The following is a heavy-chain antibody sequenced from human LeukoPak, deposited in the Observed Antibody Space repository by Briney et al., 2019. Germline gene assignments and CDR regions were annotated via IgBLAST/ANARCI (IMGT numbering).Heavy chain of an antibody. J-gene: IGHJ4*02. D-gene: IGHD4-17*01. CDR1: GGSFSGYY. CDR2: INHSGST. Sequence: SETLSLTCAVYGGSFSGYYWSWIRQPPGKGLEWIGEINHSGSTNYNPSLKSRVTISVDTSKNQFSLKLSSVTAADTAVYYCARVKGDYGDFGLFDYWGQGTLVTVSS. CDR3: ARVKGDYGDFGLFDY. V-gene: IGHV4-34*01.